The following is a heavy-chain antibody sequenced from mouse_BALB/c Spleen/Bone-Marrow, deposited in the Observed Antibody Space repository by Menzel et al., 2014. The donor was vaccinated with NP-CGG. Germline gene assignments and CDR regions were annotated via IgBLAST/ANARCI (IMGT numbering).Heavy chain of an antibody. CDR2: INPSSAYT. Sequence: QVQLQQSGAELARPGASVKMSCQASGYTFTRYTMHWGKQRPGQGLEWIGYINPSSAYTNYNQKFKVKATLTADKSSSTAYMQLSSLTSEDSAVYYCTIRYYAMDYWGQGTSVTVSS. J-gene: IGHJ4*01. CDR3: TIRYYAMDY. V-gene: IGHV1-4*01. CDR1: GYTFTRYT. D-gene: IGHD1-1*01.